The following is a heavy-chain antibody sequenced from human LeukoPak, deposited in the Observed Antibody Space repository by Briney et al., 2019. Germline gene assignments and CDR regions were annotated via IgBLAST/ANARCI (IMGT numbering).Heavy chain of an antibody. D-gene: IGHD6-19*01. CDR2: ISSGRDTI. V-gene: IGHV3-48*03. Sequence: GGSLRLSCAASGFTFSSYEMNWVRQAPGKGLEWVSYISSGRDTIYYADSAKGRFTISRDNAKNSLYLQMNSLRAEDTAVYYCARGGVAGWFRYYFDYWGQGTLVTVSS. CDR1: GFTFSSYE. J-gene: IGHJ4*02. CDR3: ARGGVAGWFRYYFDY.